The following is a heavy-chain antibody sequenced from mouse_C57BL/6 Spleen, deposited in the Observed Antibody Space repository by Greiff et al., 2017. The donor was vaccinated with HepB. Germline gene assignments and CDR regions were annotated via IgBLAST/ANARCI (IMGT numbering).Heavy chain of an antibody. CDR1: GYTFTSYG. CDR2: IYPRSGNT. Sequence: VKLVESGAELARPGASVKLSCKASGYTFTSYGISWVKQRTGQGLEWIGEIYPRSGNTYYNEKFKGKATLTADKSSSTAYMELRSLTSEDSAVYFCAKGSLTTVVASRYFDVWGTGTTVTVSS. D-gene: IGHD1-1*01. CDR3: AKGSLTTVVASRYFDV. V-gene: IGHV1-81*01. J-gene: IGHJ1*03.